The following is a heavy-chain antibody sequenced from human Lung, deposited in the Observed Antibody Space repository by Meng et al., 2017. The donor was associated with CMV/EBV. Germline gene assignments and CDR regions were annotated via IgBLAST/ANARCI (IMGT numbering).Heavy chain of an antibody. V-gene: IGHV3-11*04. CDR1: GFTFSDYY. CDR3: ARFVKDTSTWYSNYFDH. CDR2: ISDSGDAK. D-gene: IGHD1-1*01. J-gene: IGHJ4*02. Sequence: GGSLRLXCAASGFTFSDYYMSWIRQAPGKGLEWVSYISDSGDAKFYGDSVKGRFTISRDNAKRSIFLQLNSLRADDTAVYYCARFVKDTSTWYSNYFDHWGQGTXVNVSS.